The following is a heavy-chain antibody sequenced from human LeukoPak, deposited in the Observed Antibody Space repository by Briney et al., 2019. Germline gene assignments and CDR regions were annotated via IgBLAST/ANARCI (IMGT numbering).Heavy chain of an antibody. CDR1: RYTLTELS. J-gene: IGHJ6*02. D-gene: IGHD2-2*01. CDR3: ATPAASYYGMDV. V-gene: IGHV1-24*01. Sequence: ASVKVSCKVSRYTLTELSMHWVRQAPGKGLEWMGGFDPEDGETIYAQKFQGRVTMTEDTSTDTAYMELSSLRSEDTAVYYCATPAASYYGMDVWGQGTTVTVSS. CDR2: FDPEDGET.